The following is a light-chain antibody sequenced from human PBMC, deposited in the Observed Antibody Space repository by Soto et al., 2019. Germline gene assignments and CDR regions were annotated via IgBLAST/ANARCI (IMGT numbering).Light chain of an antibody. CDR1: QNINKW. CDR2: DAS. CDR3: QQYYSYLYT. V-gene: IGKV1-5*01. J-gene: IGKJ2*01. Sequence: DIQMTQSPSTLSASVGDRVTITCRASQNINKWLAWYQQKPGKAPKLLIFDASNLESGVPSRFSGSVSGTEFTLTISGLHPDDFATYFCQQYYSYLYTFGQGTKLAIK.